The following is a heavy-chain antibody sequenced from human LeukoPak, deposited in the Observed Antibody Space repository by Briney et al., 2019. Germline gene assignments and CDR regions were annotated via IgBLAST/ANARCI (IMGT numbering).Heavy chain of an antibody. CDR3: ARSYGDYVYYGMDV. CDR2: INHSGST. D-gene: IGHD4-17*01. CDR1: GGSFSGYY. V-gene: IGHV4-34*01. Sequence: SETLSLTCAVYGGSFSGYYWSWIRQPPGKGLEWIGEINHSGSTNYNPSLKSRVTISVDTSKNQSSLKLSSVTAADTAVYYCARSYGDYVYYGMDVWGKGTTVTVSS. J-gene: IGHJ6*04.